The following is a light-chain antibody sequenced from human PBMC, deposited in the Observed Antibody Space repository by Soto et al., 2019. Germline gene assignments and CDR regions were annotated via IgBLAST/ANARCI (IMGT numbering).Light chain of an antibody. CDR3: QQFGDWPS. Sequence: IVMTQSPATLSVSPGERATLSCRASQSVSSNLAWYQQKPGQAPRLLIYDASTRATGIPARFSGSGSGTEFTLTISSLQSDDSAIYYCQQFGDWPSFGLGTKVAIK. J-gene: IGKJ1*01. CDR1: QSVSSN. V-gene: IGKV3-15*01. CDR2: DAS.